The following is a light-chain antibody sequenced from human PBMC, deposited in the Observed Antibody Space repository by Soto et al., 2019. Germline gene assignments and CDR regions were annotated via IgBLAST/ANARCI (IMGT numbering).Light chain of an antibody. CDR2: DVS. J-gene: IGLJ2*01. V-gene: IGLV2-14*03. Sequence: QSALTQPASVSGSPGQSITISCTGTSSDVGTYNYVSWYQQHPGKAPKLMIFDVSSRPSGVSNRFSGSKSGNTAPLTISGLQAEDEADYYCSSYTTSSTVVFGGGTKLTVL. CDR3: SSYTTSSTVV. CDR1: SSDVGTYNY.